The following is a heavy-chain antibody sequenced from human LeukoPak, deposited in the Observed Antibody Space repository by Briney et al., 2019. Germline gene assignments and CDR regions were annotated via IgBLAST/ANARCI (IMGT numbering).Heavy chain of an antibody. CDR2: IYYTGST. Sequence: SETLSLTCTVSGGSISSANYYWSWIRQHPGKGLEWVGYIYYTGSTQYNPSLKSRVTISVDTSKNQFSLKLTSVTAADTAIYYCGKTDIYFNPIDYWGRGSLVTVSS. CDR3: GKTDIYFNPIDY. D-gene: IGHD3-9*01. V-gene: IGHV4-31*03. J-gene: IGHJ4*02. CDR1: GGSISSANYY.